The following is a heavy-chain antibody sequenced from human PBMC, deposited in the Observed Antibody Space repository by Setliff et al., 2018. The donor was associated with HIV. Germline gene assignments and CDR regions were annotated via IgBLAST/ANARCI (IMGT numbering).Heavy chain of an antibody. Sequence: SETLSLTCAVSGYSISSDYYWGWIRQPPGKGLEWIGSIHHTGRTYYNPSLKSRITISLDTSKNQYSLKLTSVTAADTAVYYCARGSSSGTDLAVLWGQGTLVPVSS. J-gene: IGHJ4*02. CDR2: IHHTGRT. CDR1: GYSISSDYY. CDR3: ARGSSSGTDLAVL. V-gene: IGHV4-38-2*01. D-gene: IGHD3-22*01.